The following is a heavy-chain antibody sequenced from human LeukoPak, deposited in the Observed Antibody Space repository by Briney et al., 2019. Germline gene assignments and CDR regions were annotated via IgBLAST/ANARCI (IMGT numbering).Heavy chain of an antibody. CDR3: ARADNWNYEWWFDP. D-gene: IGHD1-7*01. V-gene: IGHV4-30-4*01. J-gene: IGHJ5*02. CDR1: GGSISSGDYY. CDR2: IYYSGST. Sequence: SETLSLTCTVSGGSISSGDYYWSWIRQPPGKGLEWIGYIYYSGSTYYNPSLKGRVTISVDTSKNQFSLKLSSVTAADTAVYYCARADNWNYEWWFDPWGQGTLVTVSS.